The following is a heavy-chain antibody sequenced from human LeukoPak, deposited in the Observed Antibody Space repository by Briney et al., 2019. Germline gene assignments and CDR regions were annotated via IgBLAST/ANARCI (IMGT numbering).Heavy chain of an antibody. CDR3: AKRVPGTTGTTYFDY. Sequence: GGSLRLSCAASGFIFSSYSMNWVRQAPGKGLEWVSSISSSSSYIYYADSVKGRFTISRDNAKNSLYLQMNSLRVEDTAVYYCAKRVPGTTGTTYFDYWGQGTLVTVSS. CDR1: GFIFSSYS. V-gene: IGHV3-21*01. CDR2: ISSSSSYI. D-gene: IGHD1-1*01. J-gene: IGHJ4*02.